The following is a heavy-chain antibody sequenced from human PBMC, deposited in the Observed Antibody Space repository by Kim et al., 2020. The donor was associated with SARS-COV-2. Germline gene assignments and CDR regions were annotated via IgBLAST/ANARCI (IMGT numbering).Heavy chain of an antibody. CDR1: GFTFSSYA. CDR3: AKDRGYISSYYGMDV. J-gene: IGHJ6*02. V-gene: IGHV3-23*01. D-gene: IGHD5-18*01. CDR2: ISGSGGST. Sequence: GGSLRLSCAASGFTFSSYAMSWVRQAPGKGLEWVSAISGSGGSTYYADSVKGRFTISRDNSKNTLYLQMNSLRAEDTAVYYCAKDRGYISSYYGMDVWGQGTTVTVSS.